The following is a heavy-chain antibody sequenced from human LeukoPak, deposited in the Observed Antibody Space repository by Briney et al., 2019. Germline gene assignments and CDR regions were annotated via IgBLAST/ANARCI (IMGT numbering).Heavy chain of an antibody. CDR1: GGSLSSYY. CDR2: VYYSAST. D-gene: IGHD3-22*01. CDR3: ARGGAYMIGRLDY. V-gene: IGHV4-59*01. Sequence: LETLSLTCTVSGGSLSSYYWSWLRQPPGKGLEWIGYVYYSASTNYKPSLTSRVTISVDTSKNQYPVKLSSVTAADSAVYHRARGGAYMIGRLDYWGQGTLVTVSS. J-gene: IGHJ4*02.